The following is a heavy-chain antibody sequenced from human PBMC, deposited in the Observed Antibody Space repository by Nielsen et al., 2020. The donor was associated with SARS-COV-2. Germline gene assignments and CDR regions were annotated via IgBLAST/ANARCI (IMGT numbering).Heavy chain of an antibody. CDR3: VRDLEYGGALDNWYFDL. CDR1: GFTFSSYW. Sequence: GESLKISCAASGFTFSSYWMSWVRKDPGKGLEWVANIKQDGSEIHYLGSVKGRFTIFRDNAKNSLYLQMYHLRGEDTAVYYFVRDLEYGGALDNWYFDLWGRGTLVTVSS. CDR2: IKQDGSEI. V-gene: IGHV3-7*03. J-gene: IGHJ2*01. D-gene: IGHD4-23*01.